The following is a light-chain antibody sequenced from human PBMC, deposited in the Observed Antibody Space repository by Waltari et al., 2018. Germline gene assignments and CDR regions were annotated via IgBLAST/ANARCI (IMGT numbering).Light chain of an antibody. CDR1: QRLTKYY. CDR3: QQYGSSILYT. V-gene: IGKV3-20*01. Sequence: LTQSPATLSLSPGETATLSCRASQRLTKYYLAWYQQHPGQAPRLLIYGASSTAAGIPERFRGSGSGTDVTLTINRLEPEDFAMYYWQQYGSSILYTFGQGTKLEIK. CDR2: GAS. J-gene: IGKJ2*01.